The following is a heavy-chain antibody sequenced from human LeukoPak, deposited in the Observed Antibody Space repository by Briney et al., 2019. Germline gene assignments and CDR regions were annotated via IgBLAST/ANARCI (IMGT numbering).Heavy chain of an antibody. CDR2: ISGSGGST. Sequence: GGSLRLSCAASGFTFSSYAMSWARQAPGKGLEWVSAISGSGGSTYYADSVKGRFTISRDNSKNTLYLQMNSLRAEDTAVYYCAKDLGAAAGTGLFDYWGQGTLVTVSS. V-gene: IGHV3-23*01. D-gene: IGHD6-13*01. CDR1: GFTFSSYA. CDR3: AKDLGAAAGTGLFDY. J-gene: IGHJ4*02.